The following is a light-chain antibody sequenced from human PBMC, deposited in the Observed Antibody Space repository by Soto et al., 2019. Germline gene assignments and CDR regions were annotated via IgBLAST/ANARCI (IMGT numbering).Light chain of an antibody. V-gene: IGKV3-20*01. Sequence: EFVLTQSPGTLSLSPGERATLSCRASQTVRNNYLAWYQQKPGQAPRLLIYGASSRATGITERFSGSGSGTDFTLTISRLEPEDFAVYYCQQYGSSLPWTFGQGTKVDIK. CDR1: QTVRNNY. J-gene: IGKJ1*01. CDR2: GAS. CDR3: QQYGSSLPWT.